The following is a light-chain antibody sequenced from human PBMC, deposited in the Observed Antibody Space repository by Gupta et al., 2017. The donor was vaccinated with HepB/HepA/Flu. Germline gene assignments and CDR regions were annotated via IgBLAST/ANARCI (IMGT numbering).Light chain of an antibody. CDR3: QQYGSSPPYT. CDR2: GAS. CDR1: QSVTSNN. J-gene: IGKJ2*01. V-gene: IGKV3-20*01. Sequence: EIVLTQSPGTLSLSPGERASLSCRASQSVTSNNLAWYQQRPGQAPRLLIFGASSRATGIPHRFSGSGSGTDFTLTISRLEPEDFAVYYCQQYGSSPPYTFGQGTNLEIK.